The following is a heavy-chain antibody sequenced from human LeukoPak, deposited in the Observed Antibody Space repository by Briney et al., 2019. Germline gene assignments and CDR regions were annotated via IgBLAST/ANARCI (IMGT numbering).Heavy chain of an antibody. CDR3: ARDAAAAGVDY. D-gene: IGHD6-13*01. Sequence: SETLSLTCSVSGGSISSSAYYWGWIRQPPGQGLEWIGSIYYSGNTYYNPSLKSPVTISIDTSKNQFSLRLISVTAADTAVYYCARDAAAAGVDYWGQGTLVTVSS. CDR2: IYYSGNT. V-gene: IGHV4-39*07. CDR1: GGSISSSAYY. J-gene: IGHJ4*02.